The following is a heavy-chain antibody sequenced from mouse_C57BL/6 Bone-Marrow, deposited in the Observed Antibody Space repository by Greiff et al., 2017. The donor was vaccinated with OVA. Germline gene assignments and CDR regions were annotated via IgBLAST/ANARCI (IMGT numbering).Heavy chain of an antibody. D-gene: IGHD2-2*01. CDR2: INPNNGGT. CDR1: GYTFTDYN. V-gene: IGHV1-18*01. CDR3: ARSRGYDRGYYAMDY. Sequence: VQLQQSGPELVKPGASVKIPCKASGYTFTDYNMDWVKQSHGKSLEWIGDINPNNGGTIYNQKFKGKATLTVDTSSSTAYMELRSLTSEDTAVYYCARSRGYDRGYYAMDYWGQGTSVTVSS. J-gene: IGHJ4*01.